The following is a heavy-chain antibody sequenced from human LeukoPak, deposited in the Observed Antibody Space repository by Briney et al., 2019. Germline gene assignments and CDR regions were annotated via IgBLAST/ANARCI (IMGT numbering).Heavy chain of an antibody. CDR2: IKSKTDGGTT. CDR3: ARGRIVVVPAAIYY. CDR1: GFTFSNAW. J-gene: IGHJ4*02. D-gene: IGHD2-2*01. V-gene: IGHV3-15*01. Sequence: GGSLRLSCAASGFTFSNAWMSWVRQAPGKGLEWVGRIKSKTDGGTTDYAAPVKGRFTISRDDSKNTLYLQMNSLRAEDTAVYYCARGRIVVVPAAIYYWGQGTLVTVSS.